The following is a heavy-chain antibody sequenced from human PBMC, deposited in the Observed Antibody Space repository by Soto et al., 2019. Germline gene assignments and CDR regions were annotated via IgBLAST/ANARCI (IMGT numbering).Heavy chain of an antibody. CDR2: IKQDGSEK. D-gene: IGHD3-9*01. Sequence: EVQLVESGGGLVQPGGSLRLSCAASGFTFSSYWMSWVRQAPGKGLEWVANIKQDGSEKYYVDSVKGRFTISRDNAKNSLYLQMNSLRDEDTAVYYCARSDYDILTGEGYYYYYGMDVWGQGTTVTVSS. V-gene: IGHV3-7*04. J-gene: IGHJ6*02. CDR1: GFTFSSYW. CDR3: ARSDYDILTGEGYYYYYGMDV.